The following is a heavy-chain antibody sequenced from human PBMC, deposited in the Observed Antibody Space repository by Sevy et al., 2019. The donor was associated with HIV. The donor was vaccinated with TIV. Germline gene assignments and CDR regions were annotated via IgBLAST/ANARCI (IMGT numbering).Heavy chain of an antibody. CDR1: GFSFSSYG. CDR2: MWFDGSNT. D-gene: IGHD4-17*01. Sequence: GGSLRLSCAASGFSFSSYGMHWVRQAPGKGLEWVAVMWFDGSNTYYADSVKGRFTISRDIAKNTLHLQMNSLRAEDTAVYYCARDLEFYDYGDYGPAFMPDYWGQGTLVTVSS. V-gene: IGHV3-33*01. J-gene: IGHJ4*02. CDR3: ARDLEFYDYGDYGPAFMPDY.